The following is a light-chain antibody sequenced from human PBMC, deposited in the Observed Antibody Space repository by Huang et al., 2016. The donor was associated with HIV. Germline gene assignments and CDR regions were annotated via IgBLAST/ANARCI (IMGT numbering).Light chain of an antibody. CDR3: QQRSNWRT. CDR2: DAS. V-gene: IGKV3-11*01. J-gene: IGKJ5*01. CDR1: QSVSSY. Sequence: EIVLTQSPATLSLSPGERATPSCRASQSVSSYLAWSQQQPGQAPRLHIYDASNRATVIPARVSGSGSGTDFTLTIISLEPEDFAVYYCQQRSNWRTFGQGTRLEIK.